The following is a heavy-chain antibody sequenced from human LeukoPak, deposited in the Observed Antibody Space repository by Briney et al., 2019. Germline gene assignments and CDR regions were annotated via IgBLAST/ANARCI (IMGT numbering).Heavy chain of an antibody. Sequence: GGSLRLSCAASGFTFSSYWMSWVRQAPGKGLEWVSSITSSSSYIYYADSVKGRFTISRDNAKNSLYLQMNSLRAEDTAVYYCARDPGSGYEEHFDYWGQGTLVTVSS. CDR1: GFTFSSYW. J-gene: IGHJ4*02. CDR3: ARDPGSGYEEHFDY. V-gene: IGHV3-21*04. CDR2: ITSSSSYI. D-gene: IGHD5-12*01.